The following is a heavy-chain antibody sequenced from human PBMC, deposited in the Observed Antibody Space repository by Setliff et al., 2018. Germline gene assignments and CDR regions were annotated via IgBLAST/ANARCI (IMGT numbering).Heavy chain of an antibody. V-gene: IGHV3-7*01. CDR1: GFTFSTIW. CDR3: GRGGWFAN. J-gene: IGHJ5*02. Sequence: QTGGSLRLSCAASGFTFSTIWMSWARQAPGKGLEWVANIKEDGSEKYYVDSVKGRFTISRDNAKESLYLQMNGLRAEDTAVYYCGRGGWFANWGQGTLVTVSS. CDR2: IKEDGSEK.